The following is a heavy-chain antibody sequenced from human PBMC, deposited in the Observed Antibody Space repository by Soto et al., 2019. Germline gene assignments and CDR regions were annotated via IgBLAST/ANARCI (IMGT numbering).Heavy chain of an antibody. D-gene: IGHD4-17*01. CDR2: ISAYNGNI. Sequence: QVQLVQSGAEVKKPGASVKVSCKAPGYIFPSCTISWVRQAPGQGLEWMGWISAYNGNIKDAQKFQGRFTMTTDTSTSTAYMELRSLTSDDTAMHYCAIANYGDNDYWGQGTLVTVSS. V-gene: IGHV1-18*01. J-gene: IGHJ4*02. CDR1: GYIFPSCT. CDR3: AIANYGDNDY.